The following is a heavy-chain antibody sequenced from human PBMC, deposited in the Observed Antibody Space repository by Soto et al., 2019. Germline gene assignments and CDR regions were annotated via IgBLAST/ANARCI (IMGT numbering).Heavy chain of an antibody. J-gene: IGHJ4*02. Sequence: PSETLSLTCAVYGGSFSGYYWSWIRQPPGKGLEWIGEINHSGSTNYNPSLKSRVTISVDTSKNQFSLKLSSVTAADTAVYYCARSSSYCSGGSCYSEPFVYWGQGTLVTVSS. CDR2: INHSGST. D-gene: IGHD2-15*01. CDR1: GGSFSGYY. V-gene: IGHV4-34*01. CDR3: ARSSSYCSGGSCYSEPFVY.